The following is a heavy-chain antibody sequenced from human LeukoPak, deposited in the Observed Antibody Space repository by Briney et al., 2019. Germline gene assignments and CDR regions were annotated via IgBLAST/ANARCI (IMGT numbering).Heavy chain of an antibody. CDR2: IGYEGVHK. V-gene: IGHV3-30*02. J-gene: IGHJ4*02. D-gene: IGHD4-23*01. CDR1: GFTFNNFG. CDR3: AKDLHGGYSSDY. Sequence: GRSLRLSCAASGFTFNNFGMHWVRQAPGKGLEWVSFIGYEGVHKYYADSVKGRFTISKDNSKATLYLQMNSLRPEDTAVYYCAKDLHGGYSSDYWGQGTLVTVFS.